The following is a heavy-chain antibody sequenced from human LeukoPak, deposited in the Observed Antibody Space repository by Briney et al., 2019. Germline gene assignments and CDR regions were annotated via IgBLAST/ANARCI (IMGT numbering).Heavy chain of an antibody. Sequence: GGSLSLSCAASRFTFDDYAMHWGRQAPGTGLEGVSGISWNSGSIGYAESVKGRFTISRDNANNSLYLQMNSLRAEDMALYYCAKDIAGYNSEAFDIWGQGTMVTVSS. J-gene: IGHJ3*02. CDR2: ISWNSGSI. CDR3: AKDIAGYNSEAFDI. D-gene: IGHD5-24*01. V-gene: IGHV3-9*03. CDR1: RFTFDDYA.